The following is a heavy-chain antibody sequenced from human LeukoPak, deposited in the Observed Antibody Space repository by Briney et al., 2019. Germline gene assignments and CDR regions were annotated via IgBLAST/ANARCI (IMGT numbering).Heavy chain of an antibody. CDR2: INPNSGGT. CDR1: GYTFTGYY. CDR3: ARVASGYYDSSGYVDWCFDL. D-gene: IGHD3-22*01. J-gene: IGHJ2*01. Sequence: GASVKVSCKASGYTFTGYYMHWVRQAPGQGLEWMGRINPNSGGTNYAQKFQGRVTMTRDTSISTAYMELSRLRSDDTAVYYCARVASGYYDSSGYVDWCFDLWGRGTLVTVSS. V-gene: IGHV1-2*06.